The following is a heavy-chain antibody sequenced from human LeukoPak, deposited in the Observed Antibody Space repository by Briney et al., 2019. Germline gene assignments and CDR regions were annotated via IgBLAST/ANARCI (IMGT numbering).Heavy chain of an antibody. J-gene: IGHJ5*02. D-gene: IGHD1-14*01. V-gene: IGHV3-23*01. CDR3: AKGGEPYNWFDP. Sequence: PTGGSLRLSCAASGFTFSRYGMSWDRQAPGKGLEWVSAISGSGSSTYYADSVQGRFSISRDNSKNTLYPQMNSLRAEDTAVYYCAKGGEPYNWFDPWGQGTLVTVSS. CDR1: GFTFSRYG. CDR2: ISGSGSST.